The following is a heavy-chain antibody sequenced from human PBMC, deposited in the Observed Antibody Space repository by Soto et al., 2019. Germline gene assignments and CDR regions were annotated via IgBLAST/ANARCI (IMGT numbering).Heavy chain of an antibody. CDR1: GFTFSTYW. CDR3: ARVVTGYYYFDY. V-gene: IGHV3-74*01. D-gene: IGHD5-12*01. Sequence: PGGSLRLSCAASGFTFSTYWMHWVRQAPGKGLVWVSRVNSDGSATTYADSVKGRFTISRDNAKNTLYLQLDSLRAEDTAVYYCARVVTGYYYFDYWGQGTLVTVSS. CDR2: VNSDGSAT. J-gene: IGHJ4*02.